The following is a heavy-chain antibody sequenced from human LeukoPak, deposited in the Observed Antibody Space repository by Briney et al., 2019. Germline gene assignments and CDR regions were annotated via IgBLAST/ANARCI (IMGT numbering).Heavy chain of an antibody. V-gene: IGHV4-30-2*01. Sequence: SETLSLTCAVSGGSISSGGYSWSWIRQPPGKGLEWIGYIYHSGSTYYNPSLKSRVTISVDRSKNQFSPKLSSVTAAGTAVYYCARNYGSGSYRFDPWGQGTLVTVSS. J-gene: IGHJ5*02. CDR1: GGSISSGGYS. D-gene: IGHD3-10*01. CDR3: ARNYGSGSYRFDP. CDR2: IYHSGST.